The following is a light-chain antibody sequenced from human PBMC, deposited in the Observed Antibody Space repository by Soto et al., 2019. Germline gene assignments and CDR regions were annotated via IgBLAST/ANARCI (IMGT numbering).Light chain of an antibody. V-gene: IGKV1-5*03. CDR2: MAS. CDR3: QQYVKYPVT. Sequence: DIQMTQSPSTLSASVGDRVTITCRANQSIYTWLAWYQHKPGKAPKFLIYMASSLEKGVPSRFSGSGSGTEFTLTVSSLQPDGFATCVFQQYVKYPVTCGQGTKVEIK. CDR1: QSIYTW. J-gene: IGKJ1*01.